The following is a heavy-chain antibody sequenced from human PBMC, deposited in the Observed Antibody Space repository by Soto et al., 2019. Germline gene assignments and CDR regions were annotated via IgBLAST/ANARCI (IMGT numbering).Heavy chain of an antibody. CDR3: ASLQTYCSSTSCYLSRMDV. Sequence: QVQLVQSGAEVKKPGSSVKVSCKASGGIFSSYAFSWVRQAPGQGLEWMGGITPIFGTADYAQKFQGRVTITADKSTTTAYMELSSLRSEDTAVYYCASLQTYCSSTSCYLSRMDVWGQGTTVTVSS. D-gene: IGHD2-2*01. V-gene: IGHV1-69*06. CDR2: ITPIFGTA. J-gene: IGHJ6*02. CDR1: GGIFSSYA.